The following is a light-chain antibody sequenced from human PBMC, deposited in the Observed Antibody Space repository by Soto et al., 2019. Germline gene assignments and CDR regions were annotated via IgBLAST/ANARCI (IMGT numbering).Light chain of an antibody. CDR1: QSISSY. CDR3: QQSYSTPLT. J-gene: IGKJ4*01. Sequence: DNQMTQSPSSLSASVGDRVTITCRASQSISSYLNWYQQKPGKAPKLLIYAASSLQSGVPSRFSGSGSGTDFTLTISRLQPEDFATYYCQQSYSTPLTFGGGTKVEIK. V-gene: IGKV1-39*01. CDR2: AAS.